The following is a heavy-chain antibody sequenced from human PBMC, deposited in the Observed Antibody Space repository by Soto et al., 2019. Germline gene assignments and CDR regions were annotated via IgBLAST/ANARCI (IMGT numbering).Heavy chain of an antibody. CDR3: ARGGGVGVAGSAAFDM. V-gene: IGHV1-2*02. D-gene: IGHD3-3*01. Sequence: QLHLVQSGAVVKKPGASVTVSCSASGYPVTAYYMHWVRQAPGRGLEWMGGINPATGAAKNTQTSQGRVTMTRATSPSTVFRELSGRTSGDTAAFYCARGGGVGVAGSAAFDMWGQGTLVTVSS. CDR1: GYPVTAYY. J-gene: IGHJ3*02. CDR2: INPATGAA.